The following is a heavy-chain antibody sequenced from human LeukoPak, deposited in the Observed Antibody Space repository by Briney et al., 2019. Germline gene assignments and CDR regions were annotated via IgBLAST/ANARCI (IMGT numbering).Heavy chain of an antibody. J-gene: IGHJ4*02. CDR3: AKDYGRYGSSWYY. Sequence: GGSLRLSCAASGFTVSSNYMSWVRQAPGKGLEWVSVIYSGGSTFYADSVKGRFTISRDNSKNTLYLQMKSLRAEDTAVYYCAKDYGRYGSSWYYWGQGTLVTVSS. CDR2: IYSGGST. CDR1: GFTVSSNY. D-gene: IGHD6-13*01. V-gene: IGHV3-53*01.